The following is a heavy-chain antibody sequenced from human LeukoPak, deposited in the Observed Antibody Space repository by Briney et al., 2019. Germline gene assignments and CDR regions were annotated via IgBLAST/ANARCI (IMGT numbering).Heavy chain of an antibody. Sequence: GGSLRLSCAASGFTFSSYAMSWVRQAPGKGPEWVSAISGSGGSTYYADSVKGRFTISRDNSKNTLYLQMNSLRAEDTAVYYCAKDLGGTLTGPLDAFDIWGQGTMVTVSS. CDR1: GFTFSSYA. V-gene: IGHV3-23*01. CDR2: ISGSGGST. J-gene: IGHJ3*02. CDR3: AKDLGGTLTGPLDAFDI. D-gene: IGHD3-9*01.